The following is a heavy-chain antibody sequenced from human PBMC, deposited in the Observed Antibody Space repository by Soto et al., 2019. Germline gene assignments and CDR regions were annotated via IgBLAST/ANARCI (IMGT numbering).Heavy chain of an antibody. D-gene: IGHD3-22*01. CDR2: INPSGGSI. J-gene: IGHJ4*02. CDR1: GYTFTRYY. V-gene: IGHV1-46*01. CDR3: ARTPLSGAYYDY. Sequence: GASVKVSCKASGYTFTRYYMHWVRRAPGQGLEWMGIINPSGGSISYAQKFQDRVTMTRDTSTSTVYMDLSSLRSEDTAVYYCARTPLSGAYYDYWGQGTLVTVSS.